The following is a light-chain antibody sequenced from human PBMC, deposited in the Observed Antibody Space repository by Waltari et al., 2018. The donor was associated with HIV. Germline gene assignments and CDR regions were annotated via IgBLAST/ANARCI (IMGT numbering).Light chain of an antibody. CDR1: KNLTSQY. V-gene: IGKV3-20*01. J-gene: IGKJ2*01. CDR3: QQYDSSPYT. Sequence: EIVLTPSPAALSLSPGEAATVSCRASKNLTSQYLAWYQQKSGQAPRLLLFGASTRNSGVPTRFGGAGSGADFTLTVTRLEPEDFALYFCQQYDSSPYTFGQGT. CDR2: GAS.